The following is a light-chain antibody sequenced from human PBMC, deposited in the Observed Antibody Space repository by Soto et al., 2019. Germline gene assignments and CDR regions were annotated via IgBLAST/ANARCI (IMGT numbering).Light chain of an antibody. J-gene: IGKJ4*01. CDR2: AAS. CDR3: QQYGSSPLT. CDR1: QSVSSSY. V-gene: IGKV3-20*01. Sequence: EIVLTQSPGTLSLSPGERATFSCRASQSVSSSYLAWYQQKPGQAPRLLIYAASSRATGIPERFSGSGSGTDFTFTISRLEPEDFAVYYCQQYGSSPLTFGGGTKVEIK.